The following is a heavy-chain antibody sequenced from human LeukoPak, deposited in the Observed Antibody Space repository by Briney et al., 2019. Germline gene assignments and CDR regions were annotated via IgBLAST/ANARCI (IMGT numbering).Heavy chain of an antibody. CDR2: IYPGDSDT. CDR3: ARPPLNRDYDSSGPGDY. J-gene: IGHJ4*02. D-gene: IGHD3-22*01. V-gene: IGHV5-51*01. CDR1: GYSFTSYW. Sequence: GESLKISCKGSGYSFTSYWIGWVRQMPGKGLEWMGIIYPGDSDTRYSPSFQGQVTISADKSISTAYLQWSSLKASDTAMDYCARPPLNRDYDSSGPGDYWGQGTLVTVSS.